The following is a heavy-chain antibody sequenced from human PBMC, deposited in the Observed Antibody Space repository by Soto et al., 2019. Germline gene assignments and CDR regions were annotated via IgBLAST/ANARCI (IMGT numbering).Heavy chain of an antibody. D-gene: IGHD3-22*01. Sequence: GGSLRLSCAASGFTFSSYGMHWVRQAPGKGLEWVSAISGSGGSTYYADSVKGRFTISRDNSKNTLYLQMNSLRAEDTAVYYCAKGSDYYDSSGYYYGYWYFDLWGRGTLVTVSS. CDR1: GFTFSSYG. V-gene: IGHV3-23*01. CDR3: AKGSDYYDSSGYYYGYWYFDL. J-gene: IGHJ2*01. CDR2: ISGSGGST.